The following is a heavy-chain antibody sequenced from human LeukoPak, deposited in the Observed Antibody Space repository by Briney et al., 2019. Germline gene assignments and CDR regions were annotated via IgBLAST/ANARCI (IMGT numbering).Heavy chain of an antibody. CDR2: TYYRSKWYN. CDR1: GDSVSSNSAA. D-gene: IGHD1-26*01. Sequence: SQTLSLTCAISGDSVSSNSAAWHWIRQSPSRGLEWLGRTYYRSKWYNDYAVSVKSRITINPDTSKNQFSLQLNSVTPEDTAVYYCARARGEWELLSLGYYYYGMDVWGQGTTVTVSS. J-gene: IGHJ6*02. CDR3: ARARGEWELLSLGYYYYGMDV. V-gene: IGHV6-1*01.